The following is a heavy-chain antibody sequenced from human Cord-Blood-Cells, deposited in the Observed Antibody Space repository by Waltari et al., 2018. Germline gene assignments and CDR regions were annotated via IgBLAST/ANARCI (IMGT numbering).Heavy chain of an antibody. J-gene: IGHJ4*02. D-gene: IGHD5-18*01. CDR3: ARGGGYSYGYYFDY. CDR1: GYSISSGYY. V-gene: IGHV4-38-2*02. CDR2: IYHSGST. Sequence: QVQLQESGPGLVKPSETLSLTCTVSGYSISSGYYWGWIRPPPGKGLEWIGSIYHSGSTYYNPSLKTRVTISVDTSKNQFSRKRSSVTAADTAVYYCARGGGYSYGYYFDYWGQGTLVTVSS.